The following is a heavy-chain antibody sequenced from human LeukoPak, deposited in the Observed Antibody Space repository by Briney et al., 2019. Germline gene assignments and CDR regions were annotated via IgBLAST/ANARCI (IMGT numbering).Heavy chain of an antibody. J-gene: IGHJ1*01. V-gene: IGHV3-21*01. D-gene: IGHD2-21*02. CDR1: GFTFSSYT. CDR3: ARGYCGGDCYGD. Sequence: GGSLRLSCAASGFTFSSYTMNWVRRAPGKGLEYVSSISSSSSHIYYADSVKGRFTISRDNTKSSLYLQMNSLRAEDMAVYYCARGYCGGDCYGDWGQGTLVTVSS. CDR2: ISSSSSHI.